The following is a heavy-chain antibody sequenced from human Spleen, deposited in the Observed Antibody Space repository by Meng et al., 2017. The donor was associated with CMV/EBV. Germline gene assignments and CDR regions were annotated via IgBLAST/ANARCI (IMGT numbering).Heavy chain of an antibody. D-gene: IGHD3-3*01. V-gene: IGHV3-7*01. CDR1: GFTFSSYE. Sequence: GESLKISCVASGFTFSSYEMNWVRQAPGKGLEWVANIMQDGSEKYYVGSVKGRFTISRDNAKNSLYLQMNSLRAEDTAVHYCARDYQDNTDFWSAPPHMDVWGQGTTVTVSS. CDR3: ARDYQDNTDFWSAPPHMDV. J-gene: IGHJ6*02. CDR2: IMQDGSEK.